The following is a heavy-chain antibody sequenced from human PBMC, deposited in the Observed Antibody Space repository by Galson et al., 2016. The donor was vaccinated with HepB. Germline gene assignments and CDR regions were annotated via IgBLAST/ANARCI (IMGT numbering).Heavy chain of an antibody. CDR2: INGDGSST. Sequence: CLRLSCAASGFSFSSYWMHWVRQAPGKGLVWVSRINGDGSSTSYADYVKGRFTISRDNAKNTLYLQMNSLRAEDTAVYFCARRDIPMANDYWGQGVLVTVSS. J-gene: IGHJ4*02. D-gene: IGHD5-18*01. V-gene: IGHV3-74*01. CDR1: GFSFSSYW. CDR3: ARRDIPMANDY.